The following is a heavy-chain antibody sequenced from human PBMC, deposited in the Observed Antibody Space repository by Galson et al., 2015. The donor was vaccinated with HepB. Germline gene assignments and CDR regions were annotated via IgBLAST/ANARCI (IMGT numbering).Heavy chain of an antibody. CDR3: ATYDRGAFHL. J-gene: IGHJ3*01. Sequence: LRLSCAASGFTFSDYHMSWIRQAPGKGLEWISYITSTSRTVWYADSVKGRFTISRDNTGDSLFLEINSLRVDDTAVYYCATYDRGAFHLWGQGTTVTVS. V-gene: IGHV3-11*01. CDR1: GFTFSDYH. D-gene: IGHD3-3*01. CDR2: ITSTSRTV.